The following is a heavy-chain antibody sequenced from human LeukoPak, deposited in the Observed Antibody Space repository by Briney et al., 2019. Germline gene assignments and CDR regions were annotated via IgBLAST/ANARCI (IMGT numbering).Heavy chain of an antibody. D-gene: IGHD2-21*02. J-gene: IGHJ4*02. CDR3: ARAVTVVTAIHD. CDR2: IYSGGGT. V-gene: IGHV3-53*01. CDR1: GFTVSSNY. Sequence: PGGSLRLSCAASGFTVSSNYMTWVRQAPGKGLEWVSVIYSGGGTYYADSVKGRFTISRDNSKNTLYLQMNSLGAEDTAVYYCARAVTVVTAIHDWGQGPLVTVSS.